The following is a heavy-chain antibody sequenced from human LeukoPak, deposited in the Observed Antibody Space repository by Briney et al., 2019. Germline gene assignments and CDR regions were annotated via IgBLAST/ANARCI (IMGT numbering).Heavy chain of an antibody. V-gene: IGHV3-30*18. Sequence: GSLRLSCAASGFTFSSYGMHWVRQAPGKGLEWVAVISYDGSNKYYADSVKGRFTISRDNSKNTLYLQMNSLRAEDTAVYYCAKGRYSSSWYYFDYWGQGTLVTVSS. CDR1: GFTFSSYG. D-gene: IGHD6-13*01. CDR2: ISYDGSNK. CDR3: AKGRYSSSWYYFDY. J-gene: IGHJ4*02.